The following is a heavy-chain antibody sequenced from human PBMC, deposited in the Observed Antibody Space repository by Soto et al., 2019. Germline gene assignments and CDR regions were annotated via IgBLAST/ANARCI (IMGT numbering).Heavy chain of an antibody. Sequence: GGSLRLSFAASGFTFSSYSMNWVRQAPGKGLEWVSSISSSSSYIYYADSVKGRFTISRDNAKNSLYLQMNSLRAEDTAVYYCARDRTAVAGDYYYYGMDVWGQGTTVTVSS. CDR3: ARDRTAVAGDYYYYGMDV. CDR1: GFTFSSYS. V-gene: IGHV3-21*01. J-gene: IGHJ6*02. CDR2: ISSSSSYI. D-gene: IGHD6-19*01.